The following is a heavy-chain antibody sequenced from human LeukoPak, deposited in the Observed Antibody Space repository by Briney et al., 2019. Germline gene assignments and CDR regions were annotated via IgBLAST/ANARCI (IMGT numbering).Heavy chain of an antibody. CDR1: GGTFSSYA. CDR3: ARVVFGSSSPFDWFDP. D-gene: IGHD6-6*01. CDR2: IIPIFGTA. J-gene: IGHJ5*02. V-gene: IGHV1-69*05. Sequence: SVKVSCKASGGTFSSYAISWVRQAPGQGLEWMGGIIPIFGTANYAQKFQGRVTITTDESTSTAYMELSSLRSEDTAVYYCARVVFGSSSPFDWFDPWGQGTLVTVSS.